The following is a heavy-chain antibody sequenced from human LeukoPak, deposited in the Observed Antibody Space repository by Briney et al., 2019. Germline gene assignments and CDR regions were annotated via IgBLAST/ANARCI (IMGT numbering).Heavy chain of an antibody. CDR1: GGSISSSSYY. V-gene: IGHV4-39*01. Sequence: PSYTLSLTCIVSGGSISSSSYYWGWIRQPPGKGLEWIGSIYYCGSTYYNPSLKSRVTISVDTSKNQFSLKLSSVTATHTAVYYCASQGGAISGYYYYYWGQRTLVTVS. CDR3: ASQGGAISGYYYYY. J-gene: IGHJ4*02. D-gene: IGHD3-22*01. CDR2: IYYCGST.